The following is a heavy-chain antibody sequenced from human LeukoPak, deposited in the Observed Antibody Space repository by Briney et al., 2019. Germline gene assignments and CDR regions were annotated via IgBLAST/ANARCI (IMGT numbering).Heavy chain of an antibody. CDR3: AREDPLVAARGLDY. J-gene: IGHJ4*02. Sequence: SETLSLTCTVSGGPISSYFWNWIRQPAGKGLEWIGRIYTSGTTNYNTTLKSRLTMSIDTSKNQFSLRLSSVTAADTAVYYCAREDPLVAARGLDYWGQGTLVTVSS. CDR1: GGPISSYF. V-gene: IGHV4-4*07. D-gene: IGHD2-15*01. CDR2: IYTSGTT.